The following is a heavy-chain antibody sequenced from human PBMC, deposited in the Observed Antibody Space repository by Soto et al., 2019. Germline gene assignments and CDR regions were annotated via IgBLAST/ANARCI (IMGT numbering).Heavy chain of an antibody. CDR2: ISAYNGNT. V-gene: IGHV1-18*01. D-gene: IGHD3-16*01. Sequence: ASVKVSCKASGYTFTSYGISWVRQAPGQGLEWMGWISAYNGNTNYAQKLQGRVTMTTDTSTSTAYMELRSLRSDDTAVYYCARMYYDYIWGSYLDAFDIWGQGTMVTVSS. CDR3: ARMYYDYIWGSYLDAFDI. J-gene: IGHJ3*02. CDR1: GYTFTSYG.